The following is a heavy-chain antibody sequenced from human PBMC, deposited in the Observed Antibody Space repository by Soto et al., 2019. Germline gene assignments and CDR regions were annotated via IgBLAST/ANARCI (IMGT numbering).Heavy chain of an antibody. CDR2: IWYDGINK. CDR3: GRDDGGRIDY. CDR1: GFTFSSYG. V-gene: IGHV3-33*01. Sequence: QVQLVESGGGVVQPGRSLRLSCAASGFTFSSYGMHWVRQAPGKGLEWVAVIWYDGINKYYADSVKGRFTISRDNSKNTLYVQMSSLRAEDTAVYYCGRDDGGRIDYWGQGTLVTVSS. J-gene: IGHJ4*02. D-gene: IGHD4-17*01.